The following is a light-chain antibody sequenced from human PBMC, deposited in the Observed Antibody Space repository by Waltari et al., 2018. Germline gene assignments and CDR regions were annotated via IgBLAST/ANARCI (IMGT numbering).Light chain of an antibody. Sequence: IQMSQSPSSLSVSVGDRVTITCRASQGISSYLNWYQQKPGKAPKLLIYYANSLASGVPSRFSGSGSGTEFTLTISSLQPEDFATYYCQQGNSYPPPTFGGGTKVEIK. V-gene: IGKV1-13*02. CDR1: QGISSY. CDR2: YAN. CDR3: QQGNSYPPPT. J-gene: IGKJ4*01.